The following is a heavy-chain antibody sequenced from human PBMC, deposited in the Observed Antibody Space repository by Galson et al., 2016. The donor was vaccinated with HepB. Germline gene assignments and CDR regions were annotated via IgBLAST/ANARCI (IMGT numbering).Heavy chain of an antibody. D-gene: IGHD1-26*01. CDR3: ATDPIVGVPDYFDY. J-gene: IGHJ4*02. V-gene: IGHV3-30-3*01. CDR2: TDGTNK. CDR1: GFTFSNYA. Sequence: SLRLSCAVSGFTFSNYAMHWVRQAPGKGLEWVAVTDGTNKYYADSVKGRFTISRDGSKSTLYLQMDRLRAEDTAVYYCATDPIVGVPDYFDYWGQGTLVTVSS.